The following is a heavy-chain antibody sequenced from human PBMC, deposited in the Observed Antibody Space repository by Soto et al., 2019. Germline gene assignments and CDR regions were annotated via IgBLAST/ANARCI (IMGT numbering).Heavy chain of an antibody. J-gene: IGHJ5*02. V-gene: IGHV3-21*01. D-gene: IGHD6-19*01. CDR3: ALRPAVAGIFNWFDP. Sequence: GGSLRLCCAASGFTFSSYSMNWVRQAPGKGLEWVSSISSSSSYIYYADSVKGRFTISRDNAKNSLYLQMNSLRAEDTAVYYCALRPAVAGIFNWFDPWGQGTLVTVSS. CDR2: ISSSSSYI. CDR1: GFTFSSYS.